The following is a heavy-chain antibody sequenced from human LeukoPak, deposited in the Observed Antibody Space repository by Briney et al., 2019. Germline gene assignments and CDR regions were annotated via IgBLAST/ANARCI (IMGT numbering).Heavy chain of an antibody. D-gene: IGHD4-17*01. Sequence: SETLSLTCAVYGGSFSGYYWSWIRQPPGKGLEWIGEINHSGITNYNPSLKSRVTISVDTSKNQFSLKLSSVTAADTAVYYCARTALYGVPYYFDYWGQGTLVTVSS. J-gene: IGHJ4*02. V-gene: IGHV4-34*01. CDR3: ARTALYGVPYYFDY. CDR2: INHSGIT. CDR1: GGSFSGYY.